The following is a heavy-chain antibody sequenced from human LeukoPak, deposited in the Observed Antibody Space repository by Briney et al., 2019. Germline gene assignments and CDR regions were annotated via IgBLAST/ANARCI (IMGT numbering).Heavy chain of an antibody. Sequence: SETLSLTCTVSGGTISNYYWNWIRQPPGKGLEWIGYIYYSGITNYNPSLKSRVTLSADPSKNQFSLKLRSVTAADTAVYFCARGPTLTSDYWGQGTLVTVSS. CDR3: ARGPTLTSDY. CDR1: GGTISNYY. V-gene: IGHV4-59*01. D-gene: IGHD2/OR15-2a*01. CDR2: IYYSGIT. J-gene: IGHJ4*02.